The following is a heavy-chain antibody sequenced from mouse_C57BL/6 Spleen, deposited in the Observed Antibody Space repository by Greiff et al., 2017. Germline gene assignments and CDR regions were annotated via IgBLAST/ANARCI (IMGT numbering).Heavy chain of an antibody. CDR1: GYTFTDYK. CDR3: ARDYY. V-gene: IGHV1-55*01. CDR2: INPGNGST. Sequence: QVQLQQPGAELVKPGASVKISCKASGYTFTDYKINWVKQRRGQGLEWIGDINPGNGSTSYNEKFKGKATLTVDTSSSTAYMQLSSLTSEDSAVYYCARDYYWGQGTTVTVSS. J-gene: IGHJ2*01.